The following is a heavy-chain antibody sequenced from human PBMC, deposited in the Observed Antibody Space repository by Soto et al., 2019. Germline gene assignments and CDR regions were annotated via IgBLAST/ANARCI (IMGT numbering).Heavy chain of an antibody. D-gene: IGHD6-19*01. V-gene: IGHV1-18*01. CDR1: GYSFTNYG. J-gene: IGHJ6*03. CDR3: ARDRGVAPPVAGNTHYYYYMDV. CDR2: ISAYNGNT. Sequence: QDQLVQSGVEVKKPGASVKVSCKASGYSFTNYGITWVRQAPGQGFEWMGWISAYNGNTNYAQKFQGRVTMTTDASTSTAYLELRSLRSDDTAVYYCARDRGVAPPVAGNTHYYYYMDVWGKGHTVTVSS.